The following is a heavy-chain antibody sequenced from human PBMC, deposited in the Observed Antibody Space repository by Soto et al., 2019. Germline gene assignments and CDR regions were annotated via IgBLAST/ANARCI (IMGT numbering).Heavy chain of an antibody. D-gene: IGHD1-26*01. CDR1: GGTFSSYA. V-gene: IGHV1-69*13. J-gene: IGHJ6*02. Sequence: SVKVSCKASGGTFSSYAISWVRQAPGQGLEWMGGIIPIFGTANYAQKFQGRVTITADESTSTAYMELSSLRSEDTAVYYCARGKKYGSYYYYYGMDVWGQGTTVTVSS. CDR2: IIPIFGTA. CDR3: ARGKKYGSYYYYYGMDV.